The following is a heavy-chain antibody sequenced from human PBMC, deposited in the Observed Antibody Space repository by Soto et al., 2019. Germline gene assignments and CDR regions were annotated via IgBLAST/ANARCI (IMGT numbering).Heavy chain of an antibody. CDR3: ARLRIATNNYKWFDP. CDR2: IYDTGAV. CDR1: GGSFSGYY. V-gene: IGHV4-34*01. J-gene: IGHJ5*02. Sequence: SETLSLTCAVYGGSFSGYYCSWIRQPPGKGLEWIGHIYDTGAVDYNPSLRGRITISQDTSERQFSLNLRLVTAADTAVYYCARLRIATNNYKWFDPWGQGTLVTVSS. D-gene: IGHD2-21*01.